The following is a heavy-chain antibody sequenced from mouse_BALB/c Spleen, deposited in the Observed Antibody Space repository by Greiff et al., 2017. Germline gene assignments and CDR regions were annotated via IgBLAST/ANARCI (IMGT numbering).Heavy chain of an antibody. J-gene: IGHJ1*01. CDR1: GYSFTSYW. D-gene: IGHD2-4*01. V-gene: IGHV1-61*01. Sequence: QVQLQQPGAELVRPGASAQLSCKASGYSFTSYWMNRVKQRSGKGLEWIGMIHPSDIETRLNQKFKDKATLTVDKSSSTAYMQLSSPTSEDSAVYYCSREGIYYDYYSGSWYFDVWGAGTTVTVSS. CDR2: IHPSDIET. CDR3: SREGIYYDYYSGSWYFDV.